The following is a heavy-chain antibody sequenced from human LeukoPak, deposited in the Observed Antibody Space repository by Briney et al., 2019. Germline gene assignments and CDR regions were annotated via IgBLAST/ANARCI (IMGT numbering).Heavy chain of an antibody. CDR1: GYTITSYY. Sequence: ASVKVSCKASGYTITSYYMHWVRQAPGQGLEWMGIINPSGGSTSYAQKFQGRVTMTRDTSTSSVYMELSSLRPEDTAVYYCARDLRVLASGPFDYWGQGTLVTVSS. CDR3: ARDLRVLASGPFDY. CDR2: INPSGGST. V-gene: IGHV1-46*01. D-gene: IGHD3-3*01. J-gene: IGHJ4*02.